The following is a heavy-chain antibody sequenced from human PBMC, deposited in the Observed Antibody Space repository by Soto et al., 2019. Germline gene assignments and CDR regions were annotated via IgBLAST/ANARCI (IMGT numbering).Heavy chain of an antibody. CDR1: GAPFNAYY. Sequence: PSETLSLTCAIYGAPFNAYYWSWIRQSPGKGLEWIGEINHSGSTNYNPSLKSRVTISIDTFNKQISLKVKSVTAADTAVFYCASRMGSGRYYFDYWGQGSLVTVS. J-gene: IGHJ4*02. CDR2: INHSGST. V-gene: IGHV4-34*01. CDR3: ASRMGSGRYYFDY. D-gene: IGHD3-10*01.